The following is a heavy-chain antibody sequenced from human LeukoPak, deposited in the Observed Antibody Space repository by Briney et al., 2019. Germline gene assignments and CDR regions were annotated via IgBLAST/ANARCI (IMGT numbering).Heavy chain of an antibody. J-gene: IGHJ6*02. Sequence: ASVKVSCKASGGTFSSYAISWVRQPPGQGLEWMGGIIPIFGTANYAQKFQGRVTITADESTSTAYMELSSLRSEDTAVYYCAREPGAYYYYYGMDVWGQGTTVTVSS. CDR1: GGTFSSYA. D-gene: IGHD3-10*01. V-gene: IGHV1-69*13. CDR2: IIPIFGTA. CDR3: AREPGAYYYYYGMDV.